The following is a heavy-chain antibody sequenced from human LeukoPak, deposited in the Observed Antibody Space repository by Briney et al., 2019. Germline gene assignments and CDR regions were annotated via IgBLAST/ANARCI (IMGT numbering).Heavy chain of an antibody. D-gene: IGHD3-16*01. V-gene: IGHV1-18*01. CDR3: ARDQNDEYVTNDAFDI. CDR2: ISAYNGNT. CDR1: GYTFTIYG. J-gene: IGHJ3*02. Sequence: ASVKVSCKASGYTFTIYGIRWGRQAPGQGLEWMGWISAYNGNTNYAQKLQGRVTMTTDTSTSTAYMELRSRRSDDTAVYYCARDQNDEYVTNDAFDIWGQGTMVTVSS.